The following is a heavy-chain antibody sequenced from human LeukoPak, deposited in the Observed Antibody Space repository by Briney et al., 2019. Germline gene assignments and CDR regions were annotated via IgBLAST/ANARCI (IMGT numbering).Heavy chain of an antibody. CDR1: GFTFTDYY. Sequence: GGSLRLSCAASGFTFTDYYFSWIRQAPGKGLEWVSYISHSGNTKYYADSVKGRFTISRDNGKNSLYLQMNSLTAEDTAVYYCARAKAVVATITPFDYWGQGTLATVSS. CDR3: ARAKAVVATITPFDY. J-gene: IGHJ4*02. V-gene: IGHV3-11*01. D-gene: IGHD5-12*01. CDR2: ISHSGNTK.